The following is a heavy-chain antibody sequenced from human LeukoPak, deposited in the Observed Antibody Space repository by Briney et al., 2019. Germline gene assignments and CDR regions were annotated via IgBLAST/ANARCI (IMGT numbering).Heavy chain of an antibody. Sequence: ASVKVSCKASGGTFSSYTISWVRQAPGQGLEWMGRIIPILGIANYAQKFQGRVTITADKSTSTAYMELSSLRAEDTAVYYCAREFDYSTSGAGYWGQGTLVTVSS. CDR2: IIPILGIA. CDR3: AREFDYSTSGAGY. D-gene: IGHD4-11*01. CDR1: GGTFSSYT. J-gene: IGHJ4*02. V-gene: IGHV1-69*04.